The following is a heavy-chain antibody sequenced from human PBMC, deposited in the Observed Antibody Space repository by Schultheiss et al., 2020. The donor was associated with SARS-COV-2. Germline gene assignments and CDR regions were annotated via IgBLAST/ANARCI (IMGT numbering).Heavy chain of an antibody. J-gene: IGHJ6*02. D-gene: IGHD4-17*01. Sequence: SETLSLTCTVSSGSLIPYYWTWIRQPPGKGLEQVGNIYYTGITKYSPSLKSRITISVDTSKKQFSLKLSSVTAADTAVYYCARPDGDYALYGMDVWGQGTTVTVSS. V-gene: IGHV4-59*08. CDR1: SGSLIPYY. CDR3: ARPDGDYALYGMDV. CDR2: IYYTGIT.